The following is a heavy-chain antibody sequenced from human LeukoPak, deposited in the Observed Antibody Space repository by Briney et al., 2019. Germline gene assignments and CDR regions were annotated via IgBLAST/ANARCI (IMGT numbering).Heavy chain of an antibody. CDR3: AKDPTYYYYMDV. V-gene: IGHV3-48*01. J-gene: IGHJ6*03. CDR1: GFTFSSYS. Sequence: GGSLRLSCAASGFTFSSYSMNWVRQAPGEGLERVSYISSSSSTIYYADSVKGRFTISRDNAKNSLYLQMNSLRAEDTAVYYCAKDPTYYYYMDVWGKGTTVTVSS. CDR2: ISSSSSTI.